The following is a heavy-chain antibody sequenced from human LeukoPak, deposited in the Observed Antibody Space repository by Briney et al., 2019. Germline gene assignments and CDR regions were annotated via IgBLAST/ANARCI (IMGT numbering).Heavy chain of an antibody. CDR2: INSDGSTT. V-gene: IGHV3-74*01. CDR3: ARVYGDSSSPFY. D-gene: IGHD4-17*01. Sequence: PGGSLRLSCAASGFTFSSYWMHWVRQAPGKGLVWVSRINSDGSTTNYADSVKGRFTISRDNAKDTLYLQMNSLRADDTAVYYCARVYGDSSSPFYWGQGTLVTVSS. CDR1: GFTFSSYW. J-gene: IGHJ4*02.